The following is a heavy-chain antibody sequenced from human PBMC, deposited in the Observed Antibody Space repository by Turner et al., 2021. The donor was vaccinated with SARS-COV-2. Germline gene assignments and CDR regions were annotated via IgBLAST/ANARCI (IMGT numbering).Heavy chain of an antibody. CDR2: ISGRGGGT. J-gene: IGHJ6*02. CDR3: ARGNLTVSSSDDYYYYYGMDV. V-gene: IGHV3-23*01. Sequence: EVQLLESGGGLVQPGGSLRLSCAASGFTFSSYAMSWVRQGPGKGLEWGSVISGRGGGTNYADSVKGRFTISRDNSKNTLNLQMNSLRAEDTAVYYCARGNLTVSSSDDYYYYYGMDVWGQGTTVTVSS. D-gene: IGHD6-13*01. CDR1: GFTFSSYA.